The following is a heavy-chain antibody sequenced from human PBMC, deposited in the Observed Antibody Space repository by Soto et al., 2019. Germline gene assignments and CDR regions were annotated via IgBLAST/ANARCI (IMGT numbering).Heavy chain of an antibody. J-gene: IGHJ5*02. D-gene: IGHD2-2*02. CDR2: IYYSGRT. CDR1: GGSISSYY. CDR3: ARGYCSSTICYIWDNWFDP. Sequence: QVQLQESGPGLVKPSETLSLTCTVSGGSISSYYWSWIRQPPGKGLEWIGYIYYSGRTNYNPSLKSRVTRSGDTSKNQFSLILSSVTAADTAVYYCARGYCSSTICYIWDNWFDPWGQGTLVTVSS. V-gene: IGHV4-59*01.